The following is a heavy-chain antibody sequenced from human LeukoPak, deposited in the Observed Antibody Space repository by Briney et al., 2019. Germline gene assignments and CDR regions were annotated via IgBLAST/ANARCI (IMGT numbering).Heavy chain of an antibody. CDR1: GGSISSGDYY. D-gene: IGHD3-3*01. CDR2: INHSGST. V-gene: IGHV4-30-4*08. CDR3: ARLSPYYDFWSGYYTRYFDY. Sequence: PSQTLSLTCTVSGGSISSGDYYWSWIRQPPGKGLEWIGEINHSGSTNYNPSLKSRVTISVDTSKNQFSLKLSSVTAADTAVYYCARLSPYYDFWSGYYTRYFDYWGQGTLVTVSS. J-gene: IGHJ4*02.